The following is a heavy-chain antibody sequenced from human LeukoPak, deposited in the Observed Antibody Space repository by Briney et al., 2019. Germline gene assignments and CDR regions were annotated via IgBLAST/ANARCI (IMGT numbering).Heavy chain of an antibody. Sequence: ASGKVSCKASGYTFTSYGISWVRQAPGQGLEWMGWISAYNGNTNYAQKLQGRVTMTTDTSTSTAYMELRSLRSDDTAVYYCARDKAIYCTNGVCYTEPMDVWGQGTTVTVSS. J-gene: IGHJ6*02. CDR1: GYTFTSYG. CDR2: ISAYNGNT. D-gene: IGHD2-8*01. CDR3: ARDKAIYCTNGVCYTEPMDV. V-gene: IGHV1-18*01.